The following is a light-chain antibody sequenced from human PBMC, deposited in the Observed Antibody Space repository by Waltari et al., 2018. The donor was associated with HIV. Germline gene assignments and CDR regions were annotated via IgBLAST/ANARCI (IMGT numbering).Light chain of an antibody. V-gene: IGKV1-27*01. Sequence: DIQMTQSPSSLSASVGDRVTITCRASQAISNTLAWYQQKPGKVPQLLIYAASTLQSGAPSRFSGFGSGTNFTLAITSVRPGDVATYFCQSYNNVPRTFGQGTKVEIK. CDR1: QAISNT. CDR2: AAS. CDR3: QSYNNVPRT. J-gene: IGKJ1*01.